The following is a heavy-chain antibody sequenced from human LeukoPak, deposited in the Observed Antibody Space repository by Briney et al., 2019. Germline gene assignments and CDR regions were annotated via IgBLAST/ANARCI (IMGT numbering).Heavy chain of an antibody. Sequence: ASVKVSCKTSGYTFSSYGVTWVRQAPAQGLEGMGWISGYNGNTNYAQNLQGRVAMTTDTSTSTAYMELRSLRSDDTAVYYCARRYGSGTFYTPDFWGQGTLVTVSS. D-gene: IGHD3-10*01. CDR3: ARRYGSGTFYTPDF. V-gene: IGHV1-18*01. CDR2: ISGYNGNT. CDR1: GYTFSSYG. J-gene: IGHJ4*02.